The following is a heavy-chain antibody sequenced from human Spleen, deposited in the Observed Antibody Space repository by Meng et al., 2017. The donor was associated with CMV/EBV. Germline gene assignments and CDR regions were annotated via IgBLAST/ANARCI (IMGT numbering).Heavy chain of an antibody. CDR2: IIPILGIA. CDR3: ARDYYYDSSGHLGGD. V-gene: IGHV1-69*10. CDR1: GGTFSSYA. D-gene: IGHD3-22*01. J-gene: IGHJ4*02. Sequence: SGGTFSSYAISWVRQAPGQGLEWMGGIIPILGIANYAQKFQGRVTITADKSTSTAYMELSSLRSEDTAVYYCARDYYYDSSGHLGGDWGQGTLVTVSS.